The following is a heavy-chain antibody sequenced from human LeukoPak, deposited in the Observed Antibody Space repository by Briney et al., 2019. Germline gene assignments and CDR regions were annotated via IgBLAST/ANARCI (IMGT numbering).Heavy chain of an antibody. V-gene: IGHV4-38-2*02. Sequence: SETLSLTCTVSGYSISGGYYWGWIRQPPGKGLEWIGSIYHSGSTYYNPSLKSRVTISVDTSKNQFSLKLSSVTAADTAVYYCARAPATVVTQRYFDYWGQGTLVTVSS. CDR2: IYHSGST. D-gene: IGHD4-23*01. CDR3: ARAPATVVTQRYFDY. CDR1: GYSISGGYY. J-gene: IGHJ4*02.